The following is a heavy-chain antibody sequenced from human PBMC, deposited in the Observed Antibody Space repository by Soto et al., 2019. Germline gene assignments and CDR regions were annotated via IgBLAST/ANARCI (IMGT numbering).Heavy chain of an antibody. CDR2: ICGSGST. D-gene: IGHD5-12*01. CDR1: GGSISSGNYY. Sequence: SETLSLTCTVSGGSISSGNYYWSWIRQAPGKCVEWIWFICGSGSTYYSLSLNSRVTISVCTSNNQFALNLISVTAADTDVYHCSAGGGLPRYYWGQGTLVT. V-gene: IGHV4-30-4*03. J-gene: IGHJ4*02. CDR3: SAGGGLPRYY.